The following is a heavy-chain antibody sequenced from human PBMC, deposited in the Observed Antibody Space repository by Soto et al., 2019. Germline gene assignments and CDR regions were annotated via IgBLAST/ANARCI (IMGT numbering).Heavy chain of an antibody. J-gene: IGHJ4*02. CDR1: WGYGVSGACY. D-gene: IGHD4-4*01. CDR2: VSYRGIT. Sequence: LRWSVAWGYGVSGACYWSWKQQPPGKVLEWIGQVSYRGITNYNPSLRSRVTISVDTSKNQLSLNLNSVTAADTAVYYCAREVRDGYSQVARFFFAYWGQGTPVTVSS. V-gene: IGHV4-61*08. CDR3: AREVRDGYSQVARFFFAY.